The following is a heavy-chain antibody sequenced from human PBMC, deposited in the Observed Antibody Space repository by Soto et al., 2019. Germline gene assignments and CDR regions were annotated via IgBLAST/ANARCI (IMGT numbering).Heavy chain of an antibody. CDR1: GFTLTNSS. CDR2: LNPTDGTT. V-gene: IGHV1-46*01. Sequence: QVQLVQSGTEVKKPGASMKISCKASGFTLTNSSMNWVRQAPGQGLEGMGILNPTDGTTTYAEKFRGRVTMTRDTSTSTVYLELSSLTSEDTAVFYCARAPPNDGWFDPWGQGTLVIVSS. CDR3: ARAPPNDGWFDP. J-gene: IGHJ5*02. D-gene: IGHD1-1*01.